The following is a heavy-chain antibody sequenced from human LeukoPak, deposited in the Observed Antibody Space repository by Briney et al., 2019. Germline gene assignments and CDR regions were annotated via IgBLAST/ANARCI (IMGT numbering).Heavy chain of an antibody. CDR1: GFIFSNYV. CDR2: ISDIGIGT. V-gene: IGHV3-23*01. J-gene: IGHJ3*02. Sequence: GGSLGLSCAASGFIFSNYVMGWVRQAPGKGLELVSSISDIGIGTHYADSVKGRFTIFRDNSKNILYLQMNSLRAEDTAIYYCAKRGGGTMFAFDIWGQGTMVTVSS. D-gene: IGHD3-10*02. CDR3: AKRGGGTMFAFDI.